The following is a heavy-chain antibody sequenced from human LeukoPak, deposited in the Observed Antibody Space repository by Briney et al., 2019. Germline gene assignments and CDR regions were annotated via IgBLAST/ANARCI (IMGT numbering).Heavy chain of an antibody. Sequence: GESLKISCKGSGYSFTSYWIGWVRQMPGKGLEWMGIIYPGDSDTRYSPSFQGQVTISADKSISTAYLQWSSLKASDTAMYYCARIPFVEMATIPYYMDVWGKGTTVTISS. CDR1: GYSFTSYW. CDR2: IYPGDSDT. V-gene: IGHV5-51*01. J-gene: IGHJ6*03. D-gene: IGHD5-24*01. CDR3: ARIPFVEMATIPYYMDV.